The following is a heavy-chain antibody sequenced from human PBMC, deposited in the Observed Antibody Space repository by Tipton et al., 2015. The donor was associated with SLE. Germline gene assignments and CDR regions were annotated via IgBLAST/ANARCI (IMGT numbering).Heavy chain of an antibody. V-gene: IGHV3-30*03. CDR3: ASQNDSSGGSHAFDI. Sequence: SLRLSCAASGFIFSTYGMLWVRQVPGKGVEWVAIISYDGGSKYYGDSVKGRFTVSRDNSKNTLYLQMNSLRAEDTAVYYCASQNDSSGGSHAFDIWGQGTMVTVSS. J-gene: IGHJ3*02. CDR2: ISYDGGSK. CDR1: GFIFSTYG. D-gene: IGHD3-22*01.